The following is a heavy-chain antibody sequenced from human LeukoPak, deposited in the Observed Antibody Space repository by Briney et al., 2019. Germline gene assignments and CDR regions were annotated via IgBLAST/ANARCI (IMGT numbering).Heavy chain of an antibody. J-gene: IGHJ6*04. CDR3: AREKAAAATPYYYYGMDV. D-gene: IGHD6-13*01. V-gene: IGHV3-21*01. CDR2: ISSSSSYI. Sequence: GGSLRLSCAAPGFTFSSYSMNWVRQAPGKGLEWVSSISSSSSYIYYADSVKGRFTISRDNAKNSLYLQMNSLRAEDTAVYYCAREKAAAATPYYYYGMDVWGKGTTVTVSS. CDR1: GFTFSSYS.